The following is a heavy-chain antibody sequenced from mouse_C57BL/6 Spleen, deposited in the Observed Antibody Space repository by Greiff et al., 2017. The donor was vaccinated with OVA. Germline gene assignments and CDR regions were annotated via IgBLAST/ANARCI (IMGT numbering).Heavy chain of an antibody. CDR3: ARDGGYYGY. CDR2: ISYDGSN. CDR1: GYSITSGYY. J-gene: IGHJ2*01. V-gene: IGHV3-6*01. D-gene: IGHD1-1*01. Sequence: EVQLQQSGPGLVKPSQSLSLTCSVTGYSITSGYYWNWIRQFPGNNLEWMGYISYDGSNNYNPSLKNRISITRDTSKNQFFLKLNSVTTEDTATYYCARDGGYYGYWGQGTTLTVSS.